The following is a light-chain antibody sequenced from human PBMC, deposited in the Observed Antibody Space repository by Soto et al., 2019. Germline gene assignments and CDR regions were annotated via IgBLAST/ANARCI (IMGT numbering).Light chain of an antibody. J-gene: IGKJ4*01. Sequence: DIVMTQSPDSLAVSLGERATINCKSSQSVLYSSNNKNFLAWYQQKPGQPPKLLMYWASTRESGVPDRFSGSASGTDFTLTVSSLQAEDVAVYYCQQYYSTPLTFGGGTKVEIK. V-gene: IGKV4-1*01. CDR3: QQYYSTPLT. CDR2: WAS. CDR1: QSVLYSSNNKNF.